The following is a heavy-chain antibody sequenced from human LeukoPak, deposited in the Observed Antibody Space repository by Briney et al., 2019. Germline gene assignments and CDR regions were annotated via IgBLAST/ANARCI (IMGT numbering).Heavy chain of an antibody. CDR3: ARVSPYSSSSGGSNYYMDA. CDR1: VGSISSYY. Sequence: SETLSLTCTLSVGSISSYYWSWIRQPPGEGLEWIGYIYIRGSTNYTPSLTSPVTISVDTSTNQFSLKLSSVTAADTAVYYCARVSPYSSSSGGSNYYMDAWGKGTTVTASS. J-gene: IGHJ6*03. CDR2: IYIRGST. V-gene: IGHV4-4*09. D-gene: IGHD6-6*01.